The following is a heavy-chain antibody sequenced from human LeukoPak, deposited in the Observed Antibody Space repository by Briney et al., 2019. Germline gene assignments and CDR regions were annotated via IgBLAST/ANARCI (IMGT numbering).Heavy chain of an antibody. CDR1: GFTFCSYS. J-gene: IGHJ4*02. CDR2: ISISCSYI. D-gene: IGHD2-15*01. Sequence: GSLRLSCAASGFTFCSYSMNWVRQAPGKGLEWVSSISISCSYIYYADSVKGRFTISRDNAKNSLYLQMNSLRAEDTAVYYCARDGSGSYYIDYWGQGTLVTGSS. CDR3: ARDGSGSYYIDY. V-gene: IGHV3-21*01.